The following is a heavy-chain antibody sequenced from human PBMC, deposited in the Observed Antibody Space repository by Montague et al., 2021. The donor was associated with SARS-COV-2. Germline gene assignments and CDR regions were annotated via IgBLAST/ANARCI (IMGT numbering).Heavy chain of an antibody. CDR1: GGSLNNYY. D-gene: IGHD1-1*01. V-gene: IGHV4-59*10. Sequence: SETLSLTCDVSGGSLNNYYWSWIRQPAGKGLEWIGRIYTSGSTNYNPSLKSRVTISVDTSKNQFSLNVSSVTAADTAVYYCARVGGNEYRFFDYWGQGSLVTVSS. CDR2: IYTSGST. J-gene: IGHJ4*02. CDR3: ARVGGNEYRFFDY.